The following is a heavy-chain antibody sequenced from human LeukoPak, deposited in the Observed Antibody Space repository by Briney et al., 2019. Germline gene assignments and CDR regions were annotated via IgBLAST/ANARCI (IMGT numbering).Heavy chain of an antibody. D-gene: IGHD3-3*01. V-gene: IGHV1-2*02. CDR1: GYTFTGYY. Sequence: ASVKVSCKASGYTFTGYYMHWVRQAPGQGLEWMGWINPNSGGTNYAQKFQGRVTITRNTSISTAYMELSSLRSEDTAVYYCARGEYLYDFLEGGFDPWGQGTLVTVSS. CDR3: ARGEYLYDFLEGGFDP. J-gene: IGHJ5*02. CDR2: INPNSGGT.